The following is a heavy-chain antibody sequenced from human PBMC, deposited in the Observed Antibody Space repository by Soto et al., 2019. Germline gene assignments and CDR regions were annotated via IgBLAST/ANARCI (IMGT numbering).Heavy chain of an antibody. CDR3: ARVGSRDAYNYVLDQ. Sequence: QVQVVQSGAEVKKPGSSGKISCKASGRIFRSFPPPGVRKVPGKGLEWMGGVISASGSVTYAPKFQGRVTMTAVNSAGIGYMELTSLTSEDTAIYYCARVGSRDAYNYVLDQWGPGTMVTVSS. J-gene: IGHJ1*01. CDR2: VISASGSV. CDR1: GRIFRSFP. D-gene: IGHD5-18*01. V-gene: IGHV1-69*06.